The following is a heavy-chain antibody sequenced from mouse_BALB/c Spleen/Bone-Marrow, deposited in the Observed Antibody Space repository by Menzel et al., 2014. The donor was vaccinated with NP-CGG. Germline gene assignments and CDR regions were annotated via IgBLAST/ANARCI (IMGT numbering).Heavy chain of an antibody. CDR1: GFNIKDTY. D-gene: IGHD2-14*01. V-gene: IGHV14-3*02. CDR2: IDPANGNT. CDR3: ATYYRYDRRFAY. J-gene: IGHJ3*01. Sequence: VQLQQPGAELVKPGASVKLPCTASGFNIKDTYMHWVKQRPEQGLEWIGRIDPANGNTKYDPKFQGKATITADTSSNTAYLQLSSLTSEDTAVYYCATYYRYDRRFAYWGQGTLVTVSA.